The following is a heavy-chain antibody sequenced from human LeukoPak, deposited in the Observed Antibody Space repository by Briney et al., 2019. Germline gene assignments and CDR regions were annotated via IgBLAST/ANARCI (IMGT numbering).Heavy chain of an antibody. J-gene: IGHJ4*02. Sequence: GGSLRLSCAASGFTFRIHAMSWVRQAPGKGLEWVSTIGSSDDLHYADSVKGRFTVSRDDPQNTLYLQMNSLRAEDTAVYYCAIMHPYNDGSGYRVQWGQGSRDSVFS. CDR2: IGSSDDL. CDR1: GFTFRIHA. V-gene: IGHV3-23*01. D-gene: IGHD3-22*01. CDR3: AIMHPYNDGSGYRVQ.